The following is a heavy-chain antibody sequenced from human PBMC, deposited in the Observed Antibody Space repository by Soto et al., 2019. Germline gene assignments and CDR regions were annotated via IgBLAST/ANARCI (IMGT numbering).Heavy chain of an antibody. CDR3: ARGYYYGSGSYYRTTDPYYYYGMDV. Sequence: SVKVSCKASGGTFSIYAISCVLRSPVQWLEGMGGIIPIFGTANYAQKFQGRVTITADESTSTAYMELSSLRSEDTAVYYCARGYYYGSGSYYRTTDPYYYYGMDVWGQGTTVTVSS. V-gene: IGHV1-69*13. D-gene: IGHD3-10*01. J-gene: IGHJ6*02. CDR2: IIPIFGTA. CDR1: GGTFSIYA.